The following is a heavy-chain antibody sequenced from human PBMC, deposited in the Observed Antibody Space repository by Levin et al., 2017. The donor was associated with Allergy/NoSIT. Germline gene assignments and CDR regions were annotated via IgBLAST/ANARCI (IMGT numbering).Heavy chain of an antibody. V-gene: IGHV3-64D*06. CDR1: GFTFSTYA. J-gene: IGHJ6*03. CDR2: ISSNGGST. D-gene: IGHD2-2*01. Sequence: AGGSLRLSCSASGFTFSTYAMHWVRQAPGKGLEYVSAISSNGGSTYYADSVKGRFTISRDNSKNTLYLQMSSLRAEDTAVYYCVKDSRCNSISCYYYYMDVWGKGTTVTVSS. CDR3: VKDSRCNSISCYYYYMDV.